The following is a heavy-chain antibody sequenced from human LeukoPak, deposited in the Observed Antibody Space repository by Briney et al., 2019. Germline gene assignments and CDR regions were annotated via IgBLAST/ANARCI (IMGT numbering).Heavy chain of an antibody. Sequence: GGSLRLSCTASGFTFSSSWMHWVRQAPGKGLEWVSRINSDGRSTIYADSVKGRFTISRDNAKNTLYLQMNSLRAEDTAVYYCARDKYYYDSSGYYYVPRWFDPWGQGTLVTVSS. D-gene: IGHD3-22*01. CDR1: GFTFSSSW. J-gene: IGHJ5*02. V-gene: IGHV3-74*01. CDR3: ARDKYYYDSSGYYYVPRWFDP. CDR2: INSDGRST.